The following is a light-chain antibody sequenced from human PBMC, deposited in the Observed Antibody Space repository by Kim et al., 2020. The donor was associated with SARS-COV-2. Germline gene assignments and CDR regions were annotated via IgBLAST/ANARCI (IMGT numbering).Light chain of an antibody. J-gene: IGLJ3*02. V-gene: IGLV10-54*02. CDR1: SNIVGNQG. Sequence: QTATLTCTGNSNIVGNQGAAWLQQHQGHPPKPLSYRNNNRPSGISERFSASRSGNTASLTITGLQPEDEADDYCSALDSSLSAWVFGGGTQLTVL. CDR2: RNN. CDR3: SALDSSLSAWV.